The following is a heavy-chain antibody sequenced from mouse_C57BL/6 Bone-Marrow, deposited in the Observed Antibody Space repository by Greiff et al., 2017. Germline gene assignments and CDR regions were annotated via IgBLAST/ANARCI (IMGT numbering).Heavy chain of an antibody. CDR1: GFSLTSYG. J-gene: IGHJ4*01. CDR3: ASDLVSNYYAMDY. Sequence: VKLMESGPGLVQPSQSLSITCTVSGFSLTSYGVHWVRQSPGKGLEWLGVIWSGGSTDYNAAFISRLSISKDNSKSQVFFKMNSLQADDTAIYYCASDLVSNYYAMDYWGQGTSVTVSS. CDR2: IWSGGST. V-gene: IGHV2-2*01.